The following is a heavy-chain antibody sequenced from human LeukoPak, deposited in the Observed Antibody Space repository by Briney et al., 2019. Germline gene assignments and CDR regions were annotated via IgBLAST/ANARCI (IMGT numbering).Heavy chain of an antibody. CDR2: INHSGST. CDR1: GGSFSGYY. J-gene: IGHJ4*02. D-gene: IGHD7-27*01. Sequence: SETLSLTCAVYGGSFSGYYWSWIRQPPGKGLEWIGEINHSGSTNYNPSLKSRVTISVDTSKNQFSLKLSSVTAADTAVYYCARDNWGSLDFWGRGILVTVSS. V-gene: IGHV4-34*01. CDR3: ARDNWGSLDF.